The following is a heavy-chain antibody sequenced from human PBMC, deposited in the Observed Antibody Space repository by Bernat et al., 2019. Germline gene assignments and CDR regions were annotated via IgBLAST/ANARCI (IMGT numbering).Heavy chain of an antibody. Sequence: QLQLQESGPGLVKPSETLSLICTVSGGSISSSSYYWGWIRQPPGKGLEWIGSIYYSGSTYYSPSLKSRVTISVDTSKNQCSLKLSSVTAADTAVYYCARNVWERIYSNYGGGWFDPWGQGVLVTDSS. J-gene: IGHJ5*02. V-gene: IGHV4-39*01. CDR1: GGSISSSSYY. CDR3: ARNVWERIYSNYGGGWFDP. D-gene: IGHD4-11*01. CDR2: IYYSGST.